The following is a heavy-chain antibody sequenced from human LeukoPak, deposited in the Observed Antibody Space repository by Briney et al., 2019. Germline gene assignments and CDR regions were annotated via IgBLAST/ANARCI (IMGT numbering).Heavy chain of an antibody. CDR2: MNPNSGNT. CDR1: GYTFTSYD. J-gene: IGHJ6*03. D-gene: IGHD3-3*01. CDR3: ARGPTGDYDFWSISYVYMDV. V-gene: IGHV1-8*03. Sequence: ASVKVSCKASGYTFTSYDINWVRQATGQGLEWMGWMNPNSGNTGYAQKFQGRVTITRNTSISTAYMELSSLRSEDTAVYYCARGPTGDYDFWSISYVYMDVWGKGTTVTVSS.